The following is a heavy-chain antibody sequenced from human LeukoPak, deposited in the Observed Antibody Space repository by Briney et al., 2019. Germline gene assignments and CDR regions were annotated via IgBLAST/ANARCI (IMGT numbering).Heavy chain of an antibody. D-gene: IGHD3-10*01. V-gene: IGHV1-69*04. J-gene: IGHJ6*02. Sequence: GAPVKVSCKASGGTFSSYTISWVRQAPGQGLEWMGRIIPILGIANYAQKFQGRVTITADKSTSTAYMELSSLRSEDTAVYYCARDMGNYYGMDVWGQGTTVTVSS. CDR2: IIPILGIA. CDR1: GGTFSSYT. CDR3: ARDMGNYYGMDV.